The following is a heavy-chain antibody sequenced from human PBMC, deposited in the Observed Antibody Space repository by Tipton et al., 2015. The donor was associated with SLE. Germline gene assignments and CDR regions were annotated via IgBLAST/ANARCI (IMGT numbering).Heavy chain of an antibody. CDR2: INPNGDKT. CDR3: ARYLREWELPSPHYYSYYGVDG. D-gene: IGHD1-26*01. Sequence: QSGAEVKKPGASVKVSCRASGYTFTNYCLHWVRQAPGQGLEWMGIINPNGDKTTYAQKFQGRLTMTRDTSTSTVYMEVSSLRSEDTAVYYCARYLREWELPSPHYYSYYGVDGWGQATTVTVSS. J-gene: IGHJ6*02. CDR1: GYTFTNYC. V-gene: IGHV1-46*01.